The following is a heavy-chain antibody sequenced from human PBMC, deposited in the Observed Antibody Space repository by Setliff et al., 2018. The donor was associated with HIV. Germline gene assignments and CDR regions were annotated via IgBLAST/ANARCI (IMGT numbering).Heavy chain of an antibody. CDR1: GGSFSGYY. D-gene: IGHD4-17*01. V-gene: IGHV4-34*01. Sequence: SETLSLTCDVSGGSFSGYYWSWIRQPPGKGLEWIGEINHSGSTNYNPSLKSRVTISEDTSKHQFSLKLTSVTAADTAVYYCARSPRLRGGHNWFDPWGQGTLVTVSS. CDR2: INHSGST. CDR3: ARSPRLRGGHNWFDP. J-gene: IGHJ5*02.